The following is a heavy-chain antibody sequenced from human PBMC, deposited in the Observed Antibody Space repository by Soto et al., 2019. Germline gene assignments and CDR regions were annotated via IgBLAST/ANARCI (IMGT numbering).Heavy chain of an antibody. J-gene: IGHJ4*02. CDR2: IFPRDSDT. CDR1: GYGFSNYW. V-gene: IGHV5-51*01. D-gene: IGHD2-8*01. Sequence: PGDSLKISCEGSGYGFSNYWIGWVRQKSGKGLEWMGIIFPRDSDTKYNPSLQGQVSISADNSVATAYLHLSSLKPSDSAIYYCARHRDTNANGNLLVELWGQGNLVTVYS. CDR3: ARHRDTNANGNLLVEL.